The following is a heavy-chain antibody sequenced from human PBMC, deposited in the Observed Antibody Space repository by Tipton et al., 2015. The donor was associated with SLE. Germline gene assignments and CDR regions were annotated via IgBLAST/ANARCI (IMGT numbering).Heavy chain of an antibody. V-gene: IGHV6-1*01. J-gene: IGHJ2*01. CDR2: TYYRSKWYN. CDR1: GDSASSNSAA. D-gene: IGHD7-27*01. Sequence: GLVKPSQTLSLTCAISGDSASSNSAAWNWIRQSPSRGLEWLGRTYYRSKWYNDYAVSVKSRITINPDTSKNQFSLKLSSVTAADTAVYYCARGYRGGNWGSRYFDLWGRGTLVTVSS. CDR3: ARGYRGGNWGSRYFDL.